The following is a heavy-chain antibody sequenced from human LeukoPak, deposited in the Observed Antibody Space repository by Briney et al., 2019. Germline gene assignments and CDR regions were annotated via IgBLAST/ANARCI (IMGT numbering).Heavy chain of an antibody. V-gene: IGHV4-34*01. CDR3: ARTIPELKDHYYSMDV. Sequence: SETLSLTCAVYGGSFSGYYWSWIRQPPGKGLEWIGEINHSGSTNYNPSLKSRVTISVDTSKNQFSLKLSSVTAADTAVYYCARTIPELKDHYYSMDVWGQGTTVTVSS. J-gene: IGHJ6*02. CDR2: INHSGST. CDR1: GGSFSGYY. D-gene: IGHD1-26*01.